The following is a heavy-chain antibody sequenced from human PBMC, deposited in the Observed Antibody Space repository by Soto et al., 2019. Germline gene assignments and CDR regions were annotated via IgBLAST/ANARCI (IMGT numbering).Heavy chain of an antibody. J-gene: IGHJ6*02. D-gene: IGHD3-16*01. CDR2: IDPIDSYT. V-gene: IGHV5-10-1*01. CDR1: GHWFATYG. Sequence: GESLRISCQGSGHWFATYGIGWVRPLPEKGLGWMGRIDPIDSYTNYSPSFQGHDTISADKSISTAYLPWGSLKASDTAMYYYARRAHMRRRGETFSYYYYGMDVWGQGTTVTVSS. CDR3: ARRAHMRRRGETFSYYYYGMDV.